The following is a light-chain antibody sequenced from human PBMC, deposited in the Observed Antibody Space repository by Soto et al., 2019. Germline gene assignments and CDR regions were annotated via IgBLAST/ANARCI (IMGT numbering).Light chain of an antibody. Sequence: DIQMTQSPSSVSASVGDRVTITCRASQDISDWLAWHQQKPGEAPKLLIYAATTLHSGVPSRFSGSGSGTDFTLTISSLRPEDFATYYCQQGHTFPLTFGGGTKVEIK. CDR2: AAT. CDR3: QQGHTFPLT. CDR1: QDISDW. J-gene: IGKJ4*01. V-gene: IGKV1-12*01.